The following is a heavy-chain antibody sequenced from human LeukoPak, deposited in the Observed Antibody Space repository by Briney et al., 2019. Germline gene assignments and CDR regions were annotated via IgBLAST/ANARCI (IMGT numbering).Heavy chain of an antibody. CDR2: TYYRSKWYN. CDR1: GDSVSSNSAA. CDR3: AREGYIGSYYDLFN. D-gene: IGHD1-26*01. J-gene: IGHJ4*02. Sequence: SQTLSLTCAISGDSVSSNSAAWNWVRQSPSRGLEWLGRTYYRSKWYNGYAVSVKGRITINPDTSKNQFSLQLNSVTPEDTAVYYCAREGYIGSYYDLFNWGQGTLVTVSS. V-gene: IGHV6-1*01.